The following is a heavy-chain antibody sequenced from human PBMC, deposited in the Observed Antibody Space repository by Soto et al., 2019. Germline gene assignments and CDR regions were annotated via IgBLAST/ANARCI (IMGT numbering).Heavy chain of an antibody. D-gene: IGHD3-16*01. Sequence: QGQLVQSGAEVKKPGALVKVSCKASGYVFTSFAMHWVRQAPGQRLEWMGWIYTGNGDTKYAQKFQGRVTITTDTSARTSYLELSSLRSEDTAVYYCARDWGSLDYWGQGTLVTVSP. CDR1: GYVFTSFA. V-gene: IGHV1-3*04. CDR2: IYTGNGDT. J-gene: IGHJ4*02. CDR3: ARDWGSLDY.